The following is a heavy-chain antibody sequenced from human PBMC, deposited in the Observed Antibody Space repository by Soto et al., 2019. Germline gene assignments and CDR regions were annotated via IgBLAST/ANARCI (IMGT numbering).Heavy chain of an antibody. CDR1: GFTFSIYD. CDR3: ARGGGDL. V-gene: IGHV3-13*04. D-gene: IGHD3-16*01. Sequence: LVESGGGLVQPGGSLRLSCTASGFTFSIYDMHWVRQAPGKGLEWVAAIATAGDTYYPGSVKGRFTISRENAKNSLFLQMNSLRAGDTAVYYWARGGGDLWGRGTLVTVSS. CDR2: IATAGDT. J-gene: IGHJ2*01.